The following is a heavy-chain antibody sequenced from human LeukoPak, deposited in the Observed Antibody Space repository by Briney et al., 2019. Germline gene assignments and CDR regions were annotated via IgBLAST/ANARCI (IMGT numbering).Heavy chain of an antibody. CDR3: AKEAGQDYGALDAFDV. CDR2: ISSSSSFI. CDR1: GSTFSIYS. D-gene: IGHD4-17*01. J-gene: IGHJ3*01. V-gene: IGHV3-21*01. Sequence: PGGSLRLSCAASGSTFSIYSMNWVRQAPGKGLEWVSSISSSSSFIYYADSVKGRFTISRDNAKNSLYLQMNSLRAEDTAVYYCAKEAGQDYGALDAFDVWGQGTMVTVSS.